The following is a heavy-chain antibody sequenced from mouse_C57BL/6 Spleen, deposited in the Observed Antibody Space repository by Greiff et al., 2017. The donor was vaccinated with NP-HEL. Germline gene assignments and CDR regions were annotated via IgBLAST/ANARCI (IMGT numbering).Heavy chain of an antibody. CDR3: ARDYGSSFYFDY. J-gene: IGHJ2*01. CDR1: GYSITSGYY. CDR2: ISYDGSN. Sequence: VQLKESGPGLVKPSQSLSLTCSVTGYSITSGYYWNWIRQFPGNKLEWMGYISYDGSNNYNPSLKNRISLTRDTSKNQFFLKLNSVTTEDTATYYCARDYGSSFYFDYWGQGTTLTVSS. V-gene: IGHV3-6*01. D-gene: IGHD1-1*01.